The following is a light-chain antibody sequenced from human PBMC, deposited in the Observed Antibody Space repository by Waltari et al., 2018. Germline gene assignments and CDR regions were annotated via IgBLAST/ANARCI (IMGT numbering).Light chain of an antibody. CDR2: WAT. CDR3: QQYYTTPLT. CDR1: QSLLDSSNNKNY. J-gene: IGKJ4*01. V-gene: IGKV4-1*01. Sequence: DIVMTQSPDSLTVSLGERATINCKSSQSLLDSSNNKNYLAWYQQRPGQPPKLLIYWATTRESGVPDRFGGSGSATDFTLTISSLQAEDVALYYCQQYYTTPLTFGGGTKVEIK.